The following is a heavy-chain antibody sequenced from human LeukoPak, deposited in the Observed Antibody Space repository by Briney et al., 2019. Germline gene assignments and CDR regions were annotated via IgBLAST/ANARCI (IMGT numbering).Heavy chain of an antibody. J-gene: IGHJ4*02. CDR3: ARGIAVAPRVFDY. CDR2: ISSSSSYI. CDR1: GFTFSSYS. D-gene: IGHD6-19*01. V-gene: IGHV3-21*01. Sequence: GGSLRLSCAASGFTFSSYSMNWVRQAPGKGLEWVSSISSSSSYIYYADSVKGRFTISRDNAKNSLYLQMNSLRAEDTAVYYCARGIAVAPRVFDYWGQGTLVTVSS.